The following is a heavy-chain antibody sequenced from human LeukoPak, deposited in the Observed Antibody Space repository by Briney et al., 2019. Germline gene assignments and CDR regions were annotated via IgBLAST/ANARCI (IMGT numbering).Heavy chain of an antibody. CDR3: ARPGDAFDI. J-gene: IGHJ3*02. V-gene: IGHV3-33*08. CDR1: GFTLSSYG. CDR2: IWYDGSNK. Sequence: GGSLRLSCAASGFTLSSYGMHWVRQAPGKGLEWVAVIWYDGSNKYYADSVKGRCTISRDNSKNTLYLQMNSLRAEDTAVYYCARPGDAFDIWGQGTMVTVSS.